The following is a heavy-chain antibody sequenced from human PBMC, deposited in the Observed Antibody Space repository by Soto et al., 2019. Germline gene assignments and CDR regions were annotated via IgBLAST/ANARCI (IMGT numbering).Heavy chain of an antibody. CDR3: AKDFKRVAHGGFGVVTTHYFDY. Sequence: GGSLRLSCAASGFTFSSYAMSWVRQAPGKGLEWVSAISGSGGSTYYADSVKGRFTISRDNSKNTLYLQMNSLRAEDTAVYYCAKDFKRVAHGGFGVVTTHYFDYWGQGTLVTVSS. D-gene: IGHD3-3*01. CDR2: ISGSGGST. J-gene: IGHJ4*02. CDR1: GFTFSSYA. V-gene: IGHV3-23*01.